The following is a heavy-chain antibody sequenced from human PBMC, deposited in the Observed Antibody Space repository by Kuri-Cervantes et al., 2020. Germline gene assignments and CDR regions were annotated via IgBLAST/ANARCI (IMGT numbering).Heavy chain of an antibody. D-gene: IGHD5-12*01. Sequence: GESLKISCAASGFTFSSYWMSWARQAPGKGLEWVANIKQDGSEKYYVDSVKGRFTISRDNAKNSLYLQMNSLKTEDTALYYCRCYDSGFDYWGQGTLVTVSS. V-gene: IGHV3-7*03. J-gene: IGHJ4*02. CDR1: GFTFSSYW. CDR3: RCYDSGFDY. CDR2: IKQDGSEK.